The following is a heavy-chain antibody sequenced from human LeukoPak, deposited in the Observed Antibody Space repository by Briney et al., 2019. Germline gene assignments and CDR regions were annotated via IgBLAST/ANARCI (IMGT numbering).Heavy chain of an antibody. CDR2: IRYDGSDK. CDR1: GFTFSTYG. D-gene: IGHD6-6*01. V-gene: IGHV3-30*02. CDR3: AKAYSSSSGPYYHYYMDV. Sequence: GGSLRLSCAASGFTFSTYGMHWVRQAPGKGLEWVAFIRYDGSDKYYVDSVKGRFTISTDNSKNTLYLQMNSLRSEDTAVYYCAKAYSSSSGPYYHYYMDVWGKGTTVTVSS. J-gene: IGHJ6*03.